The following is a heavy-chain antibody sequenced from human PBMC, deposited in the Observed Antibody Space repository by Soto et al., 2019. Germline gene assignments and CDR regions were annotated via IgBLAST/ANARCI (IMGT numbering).Heavy chain of an antibody. Sequence: PSETLSLTCTVSGDSIGTYYWNWIRQSPGKGLEWIGYINFSDNTNYNPSLSGRVTISVDRSKHQVSLKLTSVTAADTALYYCARATTYWFDPWGQGTLVTVSS. CDR2: INFSDNT. CDR3: ARATTYWFDP. V-gene: IGHV4-59*01. D-gene: IGHD4-17*01. J-gene: IGHJ5*02. CDR1: GDSIGTYY.